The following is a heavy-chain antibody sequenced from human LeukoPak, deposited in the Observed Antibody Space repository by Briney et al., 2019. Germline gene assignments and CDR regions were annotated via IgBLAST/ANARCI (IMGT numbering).Heavy chain of an antibody. J-gene: IGHJ4*02. CDR1: GFTFSDYY. V-gene: IGHV3-11*04. Sequence: GGSLRLSCAASGFTFSDYYMTWIRQSPGKGLEWISHISGSGSSLYHAEYVKDRFTISRDNTKNSLYLQMNSLRAEDTAVYYCATLRWETYLDYWGQGTLVTVSS. CDR3: ATLRWETYLDY. CDR2: ISGSGSSL. D-gene: IGHD4-23*01.